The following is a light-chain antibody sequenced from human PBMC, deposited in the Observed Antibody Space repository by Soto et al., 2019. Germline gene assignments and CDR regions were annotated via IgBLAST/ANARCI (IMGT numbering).Light chain of an antibody. CDR1: STDFGGNNY. V-gene: IGLV1-51*01. J-gene: IGLJ1*01. CDR3: ATWDSSLSARGG. CDR2: DSD. Sequence: QSVLTQPASVSGSLGQSISISCAGTSTDFGGNNYISWYQQFPGTAPKLLIYDSDKRPLGIADRFSGSQSGTSATLGITGLQTGDEADYYCATWDSSLSARGGFGTGTKVTVL.